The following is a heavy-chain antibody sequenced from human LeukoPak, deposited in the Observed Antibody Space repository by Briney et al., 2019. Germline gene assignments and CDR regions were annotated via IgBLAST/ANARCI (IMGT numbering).Heavy chain of an antibody. CDR3: ARVPTYCSSTSCYPYDY. J-gene: IGHJ4*02. Sequence: ASVKVSSKASGYTFTGYYMHWVRQAPGQGLEWMGWINPNSGGTNYAQKFQGRVTMTRDTSISTAYMELSRLRSDDTAVYYCARVPTYCSSTSCYPYDYWGQGTLVTVSS. D-gene: IGHD2-2*01. V-gene: IGHV1-2*02. CDR1: GYTFTGYY. CDR2: INPNSGGT.